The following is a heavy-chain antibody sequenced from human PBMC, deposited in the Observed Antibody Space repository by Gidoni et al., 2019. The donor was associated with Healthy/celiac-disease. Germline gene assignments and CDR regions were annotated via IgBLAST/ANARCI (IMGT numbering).Heavy chain of an antibody. CDR3: ARSTSTSGWYDFDY. J-gene: IGHJ4*02. CDR1: GFTFSSYS. Sequence: EVQLVESGGGLVKPGGSLSLSCAASGFTFSSYSMNWVRQAPGKGLEWVSSISSSSSYIYYADSVKGRFTISRDNAKNSLYLQMNSLRAEDTAVYYCARSTSTSGWYDFDYWGQGTLVTVSS. V-gene: IGHV3-21*01. D-gene: IGHD6-19*01. CDR2: ISSSSSYI.